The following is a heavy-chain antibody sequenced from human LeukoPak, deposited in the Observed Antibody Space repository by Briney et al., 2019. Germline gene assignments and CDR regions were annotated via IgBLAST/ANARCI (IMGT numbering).Heavy chain of an antibody. V-gene: IGHV4-59*08. CDR2: MSYSGST. D-gene: IGHD1-26*01. J-gene: IGHJ4*02. Sequence: SETLSLTCTVSGVSISSFYWSWIRQPPGKGLEWLGSMSYSGSTSYNPSLQSRVTISADTSKNKLSLKVNSLTAADTAFYYCARRTGEWGGHFDFWGQGTLVTVSS. CDR1: GVSISSFY. CDR3: ARRTGEWGGHFDF.